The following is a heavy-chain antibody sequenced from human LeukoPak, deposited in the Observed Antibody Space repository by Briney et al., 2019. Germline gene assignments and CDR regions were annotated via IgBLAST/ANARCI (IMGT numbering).Heavy chain of an antibody. CDR3: ARQASVDCSGGSCYATTFDY. Sequence: SETLSLTCTVSGGSISSSSYYWGWIRQPPGKGLEWIGSVYYSGSTYYNPSLKSRVTISVDTSKNQFSLKLSSVTAADTAVYYCARQASVDCSGGSCYATTFDYWGQGTLVTVSS. CDR1: GGSISSSSYY. V-gene: IGHV4-39*01. J-gene: IGHJ4*02. D-gene: IGHD2-15*01. CDR2: VYYSGST.